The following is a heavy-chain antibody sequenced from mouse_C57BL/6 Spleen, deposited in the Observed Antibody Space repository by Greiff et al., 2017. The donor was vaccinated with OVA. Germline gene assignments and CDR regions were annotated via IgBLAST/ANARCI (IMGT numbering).Heavy chain of an antibody. CDR2: IDPSDSYT. J-gene: IGHJ1*03. Sequence: VQLQQPGAELVMPGASVKLSCKASGYTFTSYWMHWVKHRPGQGLEWIGEIDPSDSYTNYNQKFKGKSTLTVDKSSSTAYMQLSSLTSEDSAVYYCARNMVTAWYFDVWGTGTTVTVSS. CDR3: ARNMVTAWYFDV. V-gene: IGHV1-69*01. D-gene: IGHD2-2*01. CDR1: GYTFTSYW.